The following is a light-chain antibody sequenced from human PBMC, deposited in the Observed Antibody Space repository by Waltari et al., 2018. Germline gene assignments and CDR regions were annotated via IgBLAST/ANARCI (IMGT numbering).Light chain of an antibody. CDR3: QQSYSTPFT. CDR1: QSIRSY. V-gene: IGKV1-39*01. Sequence: DIQMTQSPSSLSASVGDRVTITCRASQSIRSYLNWYQQKPGKAPKLLIYAASSLQSGVPSRFSGSGSGTDFTLTTRSLQPEDFATYYCQQSYSTPFTFGPGTKVDIK. J-gene: IGKJ3*01. CDR2: AAS.